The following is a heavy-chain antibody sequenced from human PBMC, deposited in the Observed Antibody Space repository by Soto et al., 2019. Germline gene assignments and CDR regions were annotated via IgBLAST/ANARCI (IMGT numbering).Heavy chain of an antibody. CDR1: GGSISTVDYW. CDR3: ARGPSGDQVDP. V-gene: IGHV4-30-4*01. Sequence: QVQLQESGPGLVKPSQTLSLTCTVSGGSISTVDYWWSWIRQSPDMGLEWIGHIYDGGRTYNNPSLVSRGSLPVDTSQSQLSVTLGSVSAADTAGDYRARGPSGDQVDPWGQGPLVTVSS. CDR2: IYDGGRT. J-gene: IGHJ5*02. D-gene: IGHD7-27*01.